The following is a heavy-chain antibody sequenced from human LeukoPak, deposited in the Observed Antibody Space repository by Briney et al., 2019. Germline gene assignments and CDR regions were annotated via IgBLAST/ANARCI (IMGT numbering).Heavy chain of an antibody. CDR3: AKRYCSGGSCYHFDY. CDR2: ISGSGGST. V-gene: IGHV3-23*01. J-gene: IGHJ4*02. Sequence: TGGSLRLSCAASGFTFSSYAMSWVRQAPGKGLEWVSAISGSGGSTYYADSVKGRFTISRDNSKNTLYLQMNSLRAEDTAVYYCAKRYCSGGSCYHFDYWGQGTLVTVSS. CDR1: GFTFSSYA. D-gene: IGHD2-15*01.